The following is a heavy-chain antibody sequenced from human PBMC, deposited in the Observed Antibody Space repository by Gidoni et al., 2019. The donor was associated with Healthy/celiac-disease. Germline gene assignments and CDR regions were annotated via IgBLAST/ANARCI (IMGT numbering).Heavy chain of an antibody. J-gene: IGHJ3*02. V-gene: IGHV3-23*01. CDR3: AKDYYDSSGYYSQGNAFDI. Sequence: EVQLLESGGGLVQPVGSLRLSFAASGFTFSRYAMSWVRQAPGKGLEWFSAISGSGGSTYYADSVKGRFTISRDNSKNTLYLQMNSLRAEDTAVYYCAKDYYDSSGYYSQGNAFDIWGQGTMVTVSS. CDR1: GFTFSRYA. D-gene: IGHD3-22*01. CDR2: ISGSGGST.